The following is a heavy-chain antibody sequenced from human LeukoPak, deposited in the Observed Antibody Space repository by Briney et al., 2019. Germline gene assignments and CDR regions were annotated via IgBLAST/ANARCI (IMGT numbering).Heavy chain of an antibody. J-gene: IGHJ4*02. CDR3: ARDPDY. V-gene: IGHV4-34*01. CDR1: GGSFSGYY. Sequence: SETLSLTCAVYGGSFSGYYWSWIRQPPGKGLEWIGGINHSGNTIYNPSLKSRVTISEDSSKNEFSLKVNFVTAADTAVYYCARDPDYWGQGTLVFVSS. CDR2: INHSGNT.